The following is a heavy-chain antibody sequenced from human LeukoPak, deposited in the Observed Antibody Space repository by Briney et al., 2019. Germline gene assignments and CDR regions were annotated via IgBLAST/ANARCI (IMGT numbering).Heavy chain of an antibody. Sequence: ASVKVSCKASGYTFTSYDINWVRQATGQGLEWMGWMNPNSGNTGYAQKFQGRVTMTRNTSISTAYMELSSRRSEDTAVYYCARGRIVVVPAAILWFDPWGQGTLVTVSS. D-gene: IGHD2-2*02. CDR2: MNPNSGNT. J-gene: IGHJ5*02. V-gene: IGHV1-8*01. CDR1: GYTFTSYD. CDR3: ARGRIVVVPAAILWFDP.